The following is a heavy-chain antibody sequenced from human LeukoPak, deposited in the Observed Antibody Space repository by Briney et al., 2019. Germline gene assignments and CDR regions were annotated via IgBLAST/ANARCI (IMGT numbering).Heavy chain of an antibody. CDR3: TSPDIVVVPAAMNYYGMDV. V-gene: IGHV3-73*01. Sequence: PGGSLKLSCAASGFTFSGSAMHWVRQASGKGLEWVGRIRSKANSYATAYAASVKGRFTISRDDSKNTAYLQMNSLKTEDTAVYYCTSPDIVVVPAAMNYYGMDVWGQGTTATVSS. J-gene: IGHJ6*02. CDR2: IRSKANSYAT. CDR1: GFTFSGSA. D-gene: IGHD2-2*01.